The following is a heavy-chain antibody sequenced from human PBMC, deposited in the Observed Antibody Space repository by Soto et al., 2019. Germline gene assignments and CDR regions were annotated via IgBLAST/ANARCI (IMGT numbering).Heavy chain of an antibody. Sequence: QVQLVQSGAEVKKPGASVKVSCKASGYTFTSYDINWVRQATGQGLEWMGWMNPNSGNTGYAQKFQGRVXXTRNTSKITAYMELSSLRSEDTAVYYCARPRSGSYYYGMDVWGQGTAVTVSS. CDR2: MNPNSGNT. D-gene: IGHD3-3*01. CDR1: GYTFTSYD. CDR3: ARPRSGSYYYGMDV. V-gene: IGHV1-8*01. J-gene: IGHJ6*02.